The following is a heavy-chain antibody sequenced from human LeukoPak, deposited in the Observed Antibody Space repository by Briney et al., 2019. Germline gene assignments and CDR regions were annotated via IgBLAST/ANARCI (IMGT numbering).Heavy chain of an antibody. V-gene: IGHV3-30-3*01. CDR2: ISDDENNK. D-gene: IGHD6-6*01. CDR1: GFSFSNYG. J-gene: IGHJ6*03. CDR3: ARDLDSSSSFVMDV. Sequence: GGSLRLSCAASGFSFSNYGMHWVRQAPGKGLEWVAVISDDENNKYYSDSVKGRFTISRDNSKNTLYLQMNSLRAEDTAVYYCARDLDSSSSFVMDVWGKGTTVTVSS.